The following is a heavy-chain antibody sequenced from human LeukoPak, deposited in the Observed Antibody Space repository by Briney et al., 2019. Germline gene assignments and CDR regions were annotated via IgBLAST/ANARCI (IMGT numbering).Heavy chain of an antibody. CDR3: ARGGGPPSYLDF. CDR1: GGSISSSSYY. J-gene: IGHJ4*02. Sequence: SETLSLTCTVSGGSISSSSYYWGWIRQPPGKGLEWIGYIHYSGSTNYKASLKSRVTISVDTSKNQFSLKMSSVTAADTAVYYCARGGGPPSYLDFWGQGTLVTVS. CDR2: IHYSGST. V-gene: IGHV4-61*05. D-gene: IGHD3-16*01.